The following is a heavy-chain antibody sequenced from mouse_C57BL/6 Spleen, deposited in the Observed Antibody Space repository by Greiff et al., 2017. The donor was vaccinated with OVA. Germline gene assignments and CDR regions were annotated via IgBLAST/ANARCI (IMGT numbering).Heavy chain of an antibody. J-gene: IGHJ2*01. CDR1: GFTFSNYW. D-gene: IGHD3-3*01. Sequence: EVMLVESGGGLVQPGGSMKLSCVASGFTFSNYWMNWVRQSPEKGLEWVAQIRLKSDNYATHYAESVKGRFTISRDDSKSSVYLQMNNLRAEDTGIYYCTGGGTAAYWGQGTTLTVSS. V-gene: IGHV6-3*01. CDR3: TGGGTAAY. CDR2: IRLKSDNYAT.